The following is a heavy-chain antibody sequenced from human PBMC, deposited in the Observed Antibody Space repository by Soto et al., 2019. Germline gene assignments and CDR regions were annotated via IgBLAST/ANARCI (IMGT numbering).Heavy chain of an antibody. V-gene: IGHV4-39*01. J-gene: IGHJ4*02. D-gene: IGHD3-22*01. Sequence: SETLSLPCTVSGGFLSRSWYFWGRVRQPPGKGLESIGSIYYSGSTYYNPSLKSRVTISVDTSKNQFSLKLSSVTAADTAVYYCARHQYSSGYYYRGIDYWGQGTLVTVSS. CDR3: ARHQYSSGYYYRGIDY. CDR2: IYYSGST. CDR1: GGFLSRSWYF.